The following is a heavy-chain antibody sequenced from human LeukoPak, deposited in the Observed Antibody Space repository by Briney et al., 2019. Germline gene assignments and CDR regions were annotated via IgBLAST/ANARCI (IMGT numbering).Heavy chain of an antibody. CDR1: GYTFTSYC. CDR3: ARGYSSSWYSPYANYYGMDV. CDR2: ISAYNGNT. Sequence: GASVKVSCKASGYTFTSYCISWVRQAPGQGLEWMGWISAYNGNTNYAQKLQGRVTMTTDTSTSTAYMELRSLRSDDTAVYYCARGYSSSWYSPYANYYGMDVWGQGTTVTVSS. V-gene: IGHV1-18*01. J-gene: IGHJ6*02. D-gene: IGHD6-13*01.